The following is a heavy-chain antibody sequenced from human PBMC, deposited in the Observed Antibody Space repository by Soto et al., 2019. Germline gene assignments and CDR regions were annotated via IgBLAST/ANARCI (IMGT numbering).Heavy chain of an antibody. Sequence: ASVKVSCKASGYTFTSYDINWVRQATGQGLEWMGWMNPNSGNTGYAQKFQGRVTMTRNTSISTAYMELSSLRSEGTAVYYCARFYPAYSSGPTWGQGTMVTVSS. J-gene: IGHJ3*01. CDR3: ARFYPAYSSGPT. CDR2: MNPNSGNT. D-gene: IGHD6-19*01. CDR1: GYTFTSYD. V-gene: IGHV1-8*01.